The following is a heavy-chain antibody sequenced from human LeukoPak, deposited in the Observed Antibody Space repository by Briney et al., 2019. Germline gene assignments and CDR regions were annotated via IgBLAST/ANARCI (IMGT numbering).Heavy chain of an antibody. Sequence: GESLRLSCAASGFSFSSSWMHWVRQVPGKGLEWVSRINDDETSTTYAESVKGRFTISRDNAKNSLYLQMNSLRAEDTAVYYCAELGITMIGGVWGKGTTVTISS. D-gene: IGHD3-10*02. V-gene: IGHV3-74*01. CDR3: AELGITMIGGV. CDR2: INDDETST. CDR1: GFSFSSSW. J-gene: IGHJ6*04.